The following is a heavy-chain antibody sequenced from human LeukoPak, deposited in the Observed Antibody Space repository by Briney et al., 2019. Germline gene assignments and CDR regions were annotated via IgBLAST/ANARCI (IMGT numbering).Heavy chain of an antibody. Sequence: GGSLRLSCAASGFTFSSYSMNWVRQAPGKGLEWVSSISSSSSYIYYADSVKGRFTISRDNSKNTLYLQMNSPRAEDTAVYYCARDRAKVIATLMEWGQGTLVTVSS. J-gene: IGHJ4*02. CDR2: ISSSSSYI. D-gene: IGHD2-21*01. CDR3: ARDRAKVIATLME. CDR1: GFTFSSYS. V-gene: IGHV3-21*01.